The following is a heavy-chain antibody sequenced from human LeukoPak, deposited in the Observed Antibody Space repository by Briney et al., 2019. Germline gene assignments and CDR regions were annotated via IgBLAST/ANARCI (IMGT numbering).Heavy chain of an antibody. CDR2: MYHSGST. Sequence: PSETLSLTCAVSGYSISSGYYWAWIRQPPGKGLEWIGSMYHSGSTYDSPSLKSRVTMSVVTSKNQFSLKLTSVTAADTAVYYCARQRYCHSTSCYFDYWGQGTLVTVSS. V-gene: IGHV4-38-2*01. D-gene: IGHD2-2*01. CDR1: GYSISSGYY. J-gene: IGHJ4*02. CDR3: ARQRYCHSTSCYFDY.